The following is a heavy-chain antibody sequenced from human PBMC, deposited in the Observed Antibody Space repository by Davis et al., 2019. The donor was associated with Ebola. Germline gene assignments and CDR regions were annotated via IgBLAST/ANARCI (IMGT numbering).Heavy chain of an antibody. CDR3: ARDLKRSGTSFAY. J-gene: IGHJ4*02. D-gene: IGHD3-10*01. Sequence: PSETLSLTCTLSGGSFSGATFPLYYWSWIRQPPGKGLEWIGYIEHHGSTNYNPSLESRVSISVDTSKNQFFLRLTSVTAADTAVYYCARDLKRSGTSFAYWSQGTLVTVSS. V-gene: IGHV4-61*01. CDR2: IEHHGST. CDR1: GGSFSGATFPLYY.